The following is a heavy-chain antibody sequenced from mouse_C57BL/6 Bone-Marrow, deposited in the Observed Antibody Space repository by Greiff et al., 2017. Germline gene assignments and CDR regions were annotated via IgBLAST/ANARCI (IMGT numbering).Heavy chain of an antibody. D-gene: IGHD1-1*01. CDR2: ISYDGSN. CDR1: GYSITSGYY. J-gene: IGHJ3*01. Sequence: DVKLQESGPGLVKPSQSLSLTCSVTGYSITSGYYWNWIRQFPGNKLEWMGYISYDGSNNYNPSLKNRISITRDPSKNQFFLKLNSVTTEDTATYYCARITTVVATPYWGQGTLVTVSA. V-gene: IGHV3-6*01. CDR3: ARITTVVATPY.